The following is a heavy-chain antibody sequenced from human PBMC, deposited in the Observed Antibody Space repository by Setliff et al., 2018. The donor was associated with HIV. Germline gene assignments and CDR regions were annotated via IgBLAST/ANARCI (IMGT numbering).Heavy chain of an antibody. V-gene: IGHV4-4*02. Sequence: PSETLSLTCAVSGGSISSSNWWSWVRQPPGKGLEWIGEIYHSGSTNYNPSLKSRVTISVDKSKNQFSLKMTSVTAADTAVYYCSNWNTTVDADSWGQGTLVTVSS. D-gene: IGHD1-1*01. CDR1: GGSISSSNW. CDR2: IYHSGST. CDR3: SNWNTTVDADS. J-gene: IGHJ4*02.